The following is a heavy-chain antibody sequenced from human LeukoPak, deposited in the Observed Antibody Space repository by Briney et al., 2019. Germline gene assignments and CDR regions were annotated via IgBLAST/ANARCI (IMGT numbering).Heavy chain of an antibody. J-gene: IGHJ4*02. CDR1: GLSFSEYW. Sequence: GGSLRLSCVVSGLSFSEYWMHWVRQAPGKGLVWVARSNLHGTTVDYADSVKGRFTISRDNANNTLFLQMNSLRAEDAAVYYCASAFTYVRLGDHWGQGTLVTVSS. D-gene: IGHD3-16*01. V-gene: IGHV3-74*01. CDR3: ASAFTYVRLGDH. CDR2: SNLHGTTV.